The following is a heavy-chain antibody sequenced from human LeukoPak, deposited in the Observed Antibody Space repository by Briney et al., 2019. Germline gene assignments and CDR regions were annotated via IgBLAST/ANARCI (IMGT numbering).Heavy chain of an antibody. Sequence: RGSLRLSCAASGFPFNSYSMNWVRQAPGKGLEWVSYINSGSTTIYSADSVKGRFAISRDNAKNSLFLQMNSLRAEDTAVYYCARSRTSNRYFDLWGRGTLVTVSS. V-gene: IGHV3-48*01. D-gene: IGHD2-8*01. CDR3: ARSRTSNRYFDL. J-gene: IGHJ2*01. CDR1: GFPFNSYS. CDR2: INSGSTTI.